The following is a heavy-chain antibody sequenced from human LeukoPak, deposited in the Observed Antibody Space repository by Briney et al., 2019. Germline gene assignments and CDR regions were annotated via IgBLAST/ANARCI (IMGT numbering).Heavy chain of an antibody. V-gene: IGHV3-74*01. D-gene: IGHD2-15*01. CDR2: IYSDGSRT. Sequence: GGSLRLSCAASGFTFSSYWMHWVRQGPGKGLVWVSRIYSDGSRTTYADSVKGRFTISGDNAKNTLYLQMNSLRAEDAAVYYCAKAPVTTCSGAYCYPFDYWGQGTLVTVSS. CDR3: AKAPVTTCSGAYCYPFDY. CDR1: GFTFSSYW. J-gene: IGHJ4*02.